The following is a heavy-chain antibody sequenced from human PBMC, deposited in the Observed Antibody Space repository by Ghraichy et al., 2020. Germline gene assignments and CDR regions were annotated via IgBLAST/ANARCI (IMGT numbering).Heavy chain of an antibody. V-gene: IGHV3-48*02. Sequence: GESLNISCAASGFTFSSYSMNWVRQAPGKGLEWVSYISSSSSTIYYADSVKGRFTISRDNAKNSLYLQMNSLRDEDTAVYYCARGAIRFSDYWGQGTLVTVSS. CDR2: ISSSSSTI. J-gene: IGHJ4*02. CDR1: GFTFSSYS. D-gene: IGHD3-3*01. CDR3: ARGAIRFSDY.